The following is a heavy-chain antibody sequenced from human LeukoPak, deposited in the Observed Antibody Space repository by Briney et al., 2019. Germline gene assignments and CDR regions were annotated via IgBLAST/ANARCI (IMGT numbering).Heavy chain of an antibody. CDR3: ARDVIGFGELTDNWFDP. CDR2: IYYSGST. Sequence: SETLSLTCAVYGGSFSGYYWSWIRQPPGKGLEWIGYIYYSGSTNYNPSLKSRVSISVDTSKSQFSLKLSSVTAADTAVYYCARDVIGFGELTDNWFDPWGQGTLVTVSS. J-gene: IGHJ5*02. V-gene: IGHV4-59*01. CDR1: GGSFSGYY. D-gene: IGHD3-10*01.